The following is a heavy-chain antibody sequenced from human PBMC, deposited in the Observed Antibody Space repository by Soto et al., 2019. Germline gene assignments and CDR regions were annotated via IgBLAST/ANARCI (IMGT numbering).Heavy chain of an antibody. J-gene: IGHJ6*02. Sequence: PGGSLRLSCAASGFTFSSYAMHWVRQAPGKGLEWVAVISYDGSNKYYADSVKGRFTISRDNSKNTLYLQMNSLRAEDTAVYYCARAAGRGDYYYYYGMDVWGQGTTVTVAS. CDR2: ISYDGSNK. V-gene: IGHV3-30-3*01. CDR1: GFTFSSYA. CDR3: ARAAGRGDYYYYYGMDV. D-gene: IGHD2-21*02.